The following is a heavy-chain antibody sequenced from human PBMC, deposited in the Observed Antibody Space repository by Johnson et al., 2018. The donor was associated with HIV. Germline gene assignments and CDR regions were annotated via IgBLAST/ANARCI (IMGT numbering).Heavy chain of an antibody. CDR1: GFTFSSYA. D-gene: IGHD6-13*01. CDR3: AKDWGIAAAGTDAFDI. J-gene: IGHJ3*02. V-gene: IGHV3-30*04. Sequence: QLQLVESGGGVVQPGRSLRLSRAASGFTFSSYAMHWVRQAPGKGLAWVAVISYDGSNNYYADSVKGRFTISRDNSKNTLYLQMNSLRAEDTAVYYCAKDWGIAAAGTDAFDIWGQGTMVTVSS. CDR2: ISYDGSNN.